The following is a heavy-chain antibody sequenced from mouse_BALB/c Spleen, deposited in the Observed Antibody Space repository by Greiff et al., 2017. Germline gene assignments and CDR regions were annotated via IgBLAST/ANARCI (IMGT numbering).Heavy chain of an antibody. CDR2: IYPGGGYT. CDR1: GYTFTNYW. D-gene: IGHD3-2*01. CDR3: AKTARATVAMDY. V-gene: IGHV1-63*02. Sequence: VQLQQSGAELVGPGPSVKISCTASGYTFTNYWLGWVKQRPGHGLEWIGDIYPGGGYTNYNEKFKGKATLTADTSSSTAYMQLSSLTSEDSAVYFCAKTARATVAMDYWGQGTSVTVSA. J-gene: IGHJ4*01.